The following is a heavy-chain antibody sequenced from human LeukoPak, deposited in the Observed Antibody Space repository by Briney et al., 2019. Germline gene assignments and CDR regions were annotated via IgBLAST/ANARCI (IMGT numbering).Heavy chain of an antibody. V-gene: IGHV3-74*01. Sequence: PGGSLRLSCVAYGFTLSNSWMHWVRHAPGKGLVWVSRINMDGSTTNYADFVRGRFTISRANAKNTPHLQMNSLRAEGTAVYYCVRSVSGWYGFFDYCGQGTLVTLSS. CDR2: INMDGSTT. D-gene: IGHD6-19*01. CDR3: VRSVSGWYGFFDY. J-gene: IGHJ4*02. CDR1: GFTLSNSW.